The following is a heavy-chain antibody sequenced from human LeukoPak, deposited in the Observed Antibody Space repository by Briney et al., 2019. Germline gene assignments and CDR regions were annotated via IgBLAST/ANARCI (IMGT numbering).Heavy chain of an antibody. D-gene: IGHD6-6*01. J-gene: IGHJ6*03. CDR3: ARGYIPEERRGIAARRGNYYYYCYMDV. V-gene: IGHV4-39*07. CDR1: SGSISTSNYY. CDR2: IFYTGST. Sequence: KPSETLSLTCTVSSGSISTSNYYWGWVRQPPGKALEWIGNIFYTGSTYYSPSLKSRVTISLDTSRNQFSLKLSSVTAADTAVYYCARGYIPEERRGIAARRGNYYYYCYMDVWAKGPRSPSP.